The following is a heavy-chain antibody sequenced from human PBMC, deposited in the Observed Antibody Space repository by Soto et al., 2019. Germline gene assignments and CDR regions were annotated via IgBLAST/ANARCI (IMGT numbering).Heavy chain of an antibody. Sequence: PSETLSLTCTVSGGSISSGGYYWSWIRQHPGKGLEWIGYIYYSGSTYYNPSLKSRVTISVDTSKNQFSLKLSSVTAADTAVYYCARNDMAYGDYDQLGPPDYWGQGTLVTVSS. V-gene: IGHV4-31*03. CDR2: IYYSGST. D-gene: IGHD4-17*01. CDR1: GGSISSGGYY. CDR3: ARNDMAYGDYDQLGPPDY. J-gene: IGHJ4*02.